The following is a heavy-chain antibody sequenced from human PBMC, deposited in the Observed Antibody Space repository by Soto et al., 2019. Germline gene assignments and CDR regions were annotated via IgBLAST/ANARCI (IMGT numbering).Heavy chain of an antibody. D-gene: IGHD3-9*01. CDR2: IWYDGSNK. J-gene: IGHJ4*02. CDR3: ARVNYDIFTGYPEY. Sequence: QVQLVESGGGVVQPGRSLRLSCAASGFTFSSYGMHCVPQAPGKGLEWVAVIWYDGSNKYYADSVKGRFTISRDNSKNTLYQQMNSLRAEDTAVYYCARVNYDIFTGYPEYWGQGTLVTVSS. CDR1: GFTFSSYG. V-gene: IGHV3-33*01.